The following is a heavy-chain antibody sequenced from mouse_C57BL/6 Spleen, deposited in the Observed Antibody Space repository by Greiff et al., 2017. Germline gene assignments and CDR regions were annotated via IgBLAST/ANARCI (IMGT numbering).Heavy chain of an antibody. J-gene: IGHJ4*01. V-gene: IGHV5-17*01. CDR2: ISSGSSTI. CDR3: ARGSNYKKNAMDY. Sequence: DVKLVASGGGLVKPGGSLKLSCAASGFTFSDYGMHWVRQAPEKGLEWVAYISSGSSTIYYADTVKGRFTISRDNAKNTLFMQMTSLRSEDTAMYYCARGSNYKKNAMDYWGQGTSVTVSS. CDR1: GFTFSDYG. D-gene: IGHD2-5*01.